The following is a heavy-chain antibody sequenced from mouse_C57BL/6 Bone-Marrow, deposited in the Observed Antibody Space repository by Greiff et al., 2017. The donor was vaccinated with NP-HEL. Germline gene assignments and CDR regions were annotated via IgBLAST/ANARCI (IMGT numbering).Heavy chain of an antibody. J-gene: IGHJ2*01. CDR3: ARNTITTVVATDY. V-gene: IGHV5-17*01. Sequence: DVMLVESGGGLVKPGGSLKLSCAASGFTFSDYGMHWVRQAPEKGLEWVAYISSGSSTIYYADTVKGRFTISRDNAKNTLFLQMTSLRSEDTAMYYCARNTITTVVATDYWGQGTTLTVSS. CDR2: ISSGSSTI. CDR1: GFTFSDYG. D-gene: IGHD1-1*01.